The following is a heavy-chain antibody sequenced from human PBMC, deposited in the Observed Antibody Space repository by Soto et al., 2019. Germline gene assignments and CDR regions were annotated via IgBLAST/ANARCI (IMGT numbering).Heavy chain of an antibody. CDR3: ARWNWNYDR. CDR1: GGSFSGYY. J-gene: IGHJ5*02. Sequence: QVQLQQWGAGLLKPSETLSLPCAVYGGSFSGYYWCWIRQPPGKGLEWIGEINHSGSTNYNPSLKSRVTISVDTSKNQFSLKLSSVTAADTAVYYCARWNWNYDRWGQGTLVTVSS. D-gene: IGHD1-7*01. CDR2: INHSGST. V-gene: IGHV4-34*01.